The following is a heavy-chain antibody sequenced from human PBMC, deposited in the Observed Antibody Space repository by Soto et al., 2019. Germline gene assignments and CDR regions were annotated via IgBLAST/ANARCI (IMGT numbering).Heavy chain of an antibody. D-gene: IGHD2-15*01. Sequence: QVQLVESGGGVVQPGRSLRLSCAASGFTFSSYGMHWVRQAPGKGLEWGAVISYDGSNKYYADSVKGRFTISRDNSKNTRYLQMNSLRAEDTAVYYCAKDMVRYCSGGSCYFFDYWGQGTLVTVSS. CDR1: GFTFSSYG. CDR3: AKDMVRYCSGGSCYFFDY. CDR2: ISYDGSNK. V-gene: IGHV3-30*18. J-gene: IGHJ4*02.